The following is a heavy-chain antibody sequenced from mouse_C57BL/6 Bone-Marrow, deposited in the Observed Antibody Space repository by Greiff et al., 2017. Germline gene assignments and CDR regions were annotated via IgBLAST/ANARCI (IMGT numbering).Heavy chain of an antibody. CDR3: ARFPDSSGPDY. J-gene: IGHJ2*01. D-gene: IGHD3-2*02. CDR2: IYPGSGST. CDR1: GYTFTSYW. V-gene: IGHV1-55*01. Sequence: QVQLQQSGAELVKPGASVKMSCKASGYTFTSYWITWVKQRPGQGLEWIGDIYPGSGSTNYNEKFKSKATLTVDTSSSTAYMQLSSLTSEDSAVYYCARFPDSSGPDYWGQGTTLTVSS.